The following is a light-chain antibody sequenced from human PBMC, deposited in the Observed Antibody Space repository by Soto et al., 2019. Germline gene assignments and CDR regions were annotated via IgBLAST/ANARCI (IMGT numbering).Light chain of an antibody. CDR3: QRYDNWPLI. CDR2: HTS. CDR1: QTISDN. V-gene: IGKV3-15*01. J-gene: IGKJ4*01. Sequence: EIVMTQSPANLSVSPGESVSLSCSASQTISDNLAWYQQKPGLPPRLLIYHTSTRASGVPARFSGSGSGTDFSLTIRSLQSEDFAVYYCQRYDNWPLIFGGGTKVDIK.